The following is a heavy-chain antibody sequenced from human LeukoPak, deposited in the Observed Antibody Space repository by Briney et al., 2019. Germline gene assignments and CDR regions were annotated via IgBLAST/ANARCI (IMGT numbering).Heavy chain of an antibody. CDR1: GGSISSYY. CDR2: IYYSGST. CDR3: ARGPPANWGSGGYYYYYYYMDV. J-gene: IGHJ6*03. Sequence: SETLSLTCTVSGGSISSYYWSWIRQPPGKGLEWIGYIYYSGSTNYNPSLKSRVTISVDTSKNQFSLKLSSVTAADTAVYYCARGPPANWGSGGYYYYYYYMDVWGKGTTVTVSS. V-gene: IGHV4-59*01. D-gene: IGHD7-27*01.